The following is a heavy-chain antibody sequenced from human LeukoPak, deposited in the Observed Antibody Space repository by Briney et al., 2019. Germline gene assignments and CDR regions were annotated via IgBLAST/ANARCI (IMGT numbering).Heavy chain of an antibody. V-gene: IGHV1-18*01. CDR1: GYTFTSYG. CDR2: ISAYNGNT. J-gene: IGHJ4*02. D-gene: IGHD6-13*01. CDR3: ATGEQLALFDY. Sequence: GASVKASCKASGYTFTSYGISWVRQAPGQGLEWMGWISAYNGNTNYAQKLQGRVTMTTDTSTSTAYMELSSLRSEDTAVYYCATGEQLALFDYWGQGTLVTVSS.